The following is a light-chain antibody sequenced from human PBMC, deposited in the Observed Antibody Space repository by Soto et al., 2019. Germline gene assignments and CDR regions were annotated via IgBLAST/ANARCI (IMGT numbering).Light chain of an antibody. CDR3: SSYAGGGTYYV. V-gene: IGLV2-23*01. CDR1: SSDVGSSDV. CDR2: EGS. J-gene: IGLJ1*01. Sequence: QSALTQPASVSGSPGQSITISCTGTSSDVGSSDVVSWFQQHPGKAPKLIIYEGSKRPSGVSNRFSGSKSGNTASLTISWLQAEDEADYYCSSYAGGGTYYVFGTGTKVTVL.